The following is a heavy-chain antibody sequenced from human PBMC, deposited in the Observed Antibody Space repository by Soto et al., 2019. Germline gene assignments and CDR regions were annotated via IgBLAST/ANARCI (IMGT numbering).Heavy chain of an antibody. CDR3: VKIGTTNRNFFDP. Sequence: PGGSLRLSCSASGFTFRSYAMHWMRQAPVKGLEYVSAISSDGKKTYYADSVKGRFIISKDNSKNTLYLQMNSLRAEDTAVYYCVKIGTTNRNFFDPWGQGTLVTVSS. J-gene: IGHJ5*02. D-gene: IGHD1-26*01. CDR1: GFTFRSYA. V-gene: IGHV3-64D*06. CDR2: ISSDGKKT.